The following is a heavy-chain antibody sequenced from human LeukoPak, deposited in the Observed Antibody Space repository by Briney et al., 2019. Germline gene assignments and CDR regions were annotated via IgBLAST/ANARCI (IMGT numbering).Heavy chain of an antibody. J-gene: IGHJ4*02. CDR3: ARHSVAAAVFDY. D-gene: IGHD6-13*01. Sequence: GSLRLSCAASGFTFSSYWMTWVRQAPGKGLEWIGSIYYSGSTYYNPSLKSRVTISVDTSKNQFSLKLSSVTAADTAVYYCARHSVAAAVFDYWGQGTLVTVSS. CDR1: GFTFSSYW. CDR2: IYYSGST. V-gene: IGHV4-39*01.